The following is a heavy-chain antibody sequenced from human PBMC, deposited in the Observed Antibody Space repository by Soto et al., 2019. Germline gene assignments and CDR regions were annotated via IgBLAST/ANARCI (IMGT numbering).Heavy chain of an antibody. CDR2: IYYSGST. CDR1: GGSISSYY. V-gene: IGHV4-59*01. D-gene: IGHD6-6*01. CDR3: ARGGIAARFWFDP. Sequence: QVQLQESGPGLVKPSETLFLTCTVSGGSISSYYWSWIRQPPGKGLEWIGYIYYSGSTNYNPSLKSRVTISVDTSKNQFSLKLSSVTAADTAVYYCARGGIAARFWFDPWGQGTLVTVSS. J-gene: IGHJ5*02.